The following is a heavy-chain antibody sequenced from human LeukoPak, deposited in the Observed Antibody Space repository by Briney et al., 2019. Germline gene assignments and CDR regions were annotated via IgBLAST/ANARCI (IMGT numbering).Heavy chain of an antibody. J-gene: IGHJ5*02. CDR3: AREPTTVGWFDP. D-gene: IGHD4-17*01. Sequence: ASVKVSCKASGGTFSSYAISWVRQAPGQGLEWMGRIIPILGIANYAQKFQGRVTITADKSTSTAYMELSSLRSEDTAVYYCAREPTTVGWFDPWGQGTLVTVSS. CDR2: IIPILGIA. V-gene: IGHV1-69*04. CDR1: GGTFSSYA.